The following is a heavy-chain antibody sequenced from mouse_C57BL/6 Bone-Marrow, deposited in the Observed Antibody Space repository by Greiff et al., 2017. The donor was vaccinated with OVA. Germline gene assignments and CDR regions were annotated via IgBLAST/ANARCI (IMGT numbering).Heavy chain of an antibody. V-gene: IGHV1-42*01. Sequence: VQLKESGPELLKPGASVKISCKASGYSFTGYYMNWVKQSPEKSLEWIGEINPSTGGTTYNQKFKAKATLTVDKSSSTAYMQLKSLTSEDSAVYYCARWGWDVGEFAYWGQGTLVTVSA. CDR1: GYSFTGYY. D-gene: IGHD4-1*01. J-gene: IGHJ3*01. CDR2: INPSTGGT. CDR3: ARWGWDVGEFAY.